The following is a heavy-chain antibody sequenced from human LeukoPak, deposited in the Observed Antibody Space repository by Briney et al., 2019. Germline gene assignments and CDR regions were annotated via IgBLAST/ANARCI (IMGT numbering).Heavy chain of an antibody. V-gene: IGHV4-59*01. CDR3: ARYIVSYPHDAFDI. D-gene: IGHD1-26*01. CDR2: IYYSGST. Sequence: PSETLSLTCTVSGGSISSYYWSWIRQPPGKGLEWIGYIYYSGSTSYNPSLKSRVAISVDTSKKQFSLKLSSVTAADTAFYYCARYIVSYPHDAFDIWGQGTMVTVSS. J-gene: IGHJ3*02. CDR1: GGSISSYY.